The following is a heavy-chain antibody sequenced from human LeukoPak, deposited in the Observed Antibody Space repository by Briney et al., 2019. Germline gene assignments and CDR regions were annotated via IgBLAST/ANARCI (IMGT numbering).Heavy chain of an antibody. CDR2: ISYDGTNK. V-gene: IGHV3-30*01. D-gene: IGHD3-16*01. J-gene: IGHJ6*03. CDR1: GFTFSSYA. CDR3: ARDQGSLPVWFYYYMDV. Sequence: GGSLRLSCAASGFTFSSYAMHWVRQAPGKGLEWLAVISYDGTNKYYADSVKGRFTISRDNSKNTLYLQMNSLRDEDTAVYYCARDQGSLPVWFYYYMDVWGKGTTVTVS.